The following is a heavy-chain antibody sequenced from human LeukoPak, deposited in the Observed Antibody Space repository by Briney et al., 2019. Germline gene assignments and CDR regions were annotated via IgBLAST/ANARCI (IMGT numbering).Heavy chain of an antibody. CDR3: ARALNPLPGTYYFDY. J-gene: IGHJ4*02. CDR1: GASINSHY. D-gene: IGHD2-15*01. V-gene: IGHV4-4*07. CDR2: IYISGST. Sequence: SETLSLTCTVSGASINSHYWSWIRQPAGKGLEWIGRIYISGSTNYNSSLQSRVTMSVDTSKNQFSLKLTSVTAADTAVYYCARALNPLPGTYYFDYWGQGTLVTVSS.